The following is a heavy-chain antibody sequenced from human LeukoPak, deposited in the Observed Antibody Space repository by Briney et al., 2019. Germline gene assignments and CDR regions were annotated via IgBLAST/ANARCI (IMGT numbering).Heavy chain of an antibody. Sequence: GGSLRLSCAASGFTFDNYGMSWVRQVPGKGLEWVSSINANGGSTAYADSVRGRFTISRDNAKNSLYLQMNSLRAEDTAVYYCATQLELRIFDYWGQGTLVTVSS. V-gene: IGHV3-20*04. D-gene: IGHD1-7*01. J-gene: IGHJ4*02. CDR2: INANGGST. CDR3: ATQLELRIFDY. CDR1: GFTFDNYG.